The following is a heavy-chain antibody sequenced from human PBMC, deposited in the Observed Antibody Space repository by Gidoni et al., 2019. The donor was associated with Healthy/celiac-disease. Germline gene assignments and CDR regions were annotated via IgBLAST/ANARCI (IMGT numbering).Heavy chain of an antibody. CDR3: ARDGSGWSFFDY. V-gene: IGHV3-21*01. Sequence: EVQLVESGGGLVKPGGSLRLSCAASGFTFSSYSMNWVRQAPGKGLEWVSSISSSSSYIYYADSVKGRFTISRDNAKNSLYLQMNSLRAEDTAVYYCARDGSGWSFFDYWGQGTLVTVSS. CDR1: GFTFSSYS. D-gene: IGHD6-19*01. J-gene: IGHJ4*02. CDR2: ISSSSSYI.